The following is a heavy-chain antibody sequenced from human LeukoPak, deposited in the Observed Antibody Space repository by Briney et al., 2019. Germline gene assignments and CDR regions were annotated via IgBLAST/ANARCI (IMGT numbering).Heavy chain of an antibody. CDR3: AKIPPYYYDRSGYYYFDY. Sequence: GGSLRLSCAASGSTFSTYAMNWVRQAPGRGLEWVSTISSSGGDIYYADSVKGRFTISRDNSENTLYLQMNSLRAEDTAVYYCAKIPPYYYDRSGYYYFDYWGQGTLVTVSS. J-gene: IGHJ4*02. V-gene: IGHV3-23*01. D-gene: IGHD3-22*01. CDR2: ISSSGGDI. CDR1: GSTFSTYA.